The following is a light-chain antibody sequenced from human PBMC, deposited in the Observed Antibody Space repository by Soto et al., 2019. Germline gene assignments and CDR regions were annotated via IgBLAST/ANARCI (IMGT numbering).Light chain of an antibody. Sequence: DIQMTQSPPSLSASVGDSVTITCRASQSISSSLNWYQQKPGKAPRLLIYAASTLQSGVPSGFSGSGSGTDFALTISSLRPENFATYYCQQTFTTPHTFGQGTKVDIK. CDR3: QQTFTTPHT. J-gene: IGKJ2*01. CDR2: AAS. CDR1: QSISSS. V-gene: IGKV1-39*01.